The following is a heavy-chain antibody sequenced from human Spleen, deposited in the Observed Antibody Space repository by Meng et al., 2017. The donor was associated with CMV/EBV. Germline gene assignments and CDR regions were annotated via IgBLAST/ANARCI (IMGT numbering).Heavy chain of an antibody. Sequence: ASVKVSCKASGYVFNDYYIHWVRQAPGQGLEWMGWINPFSGGSKYAQKFQGRVTMTWDTSISTAYMDVNRLRSDDTAVYYCARDVMSGSYSYFYYGMDVWGQGTTVTVSS. D-gene: IGHD1-26*01. CDR2: INPFSGGS. CDR3: ARDVMSGSYSYFYYGMDV. CDR1: GYVFNDYY. V-gene: IGHV1-2*02. J-gene: IGHJ6*02.